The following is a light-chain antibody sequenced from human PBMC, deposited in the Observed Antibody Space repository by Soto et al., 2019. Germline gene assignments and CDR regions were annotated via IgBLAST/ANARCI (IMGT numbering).Light chain of an antibody. CDR3: QQYNNWHT. J-gene: IGKJ2*01. V-gene: IGKV3-15*01. Sequence: EIVMTQSPATLSVSPGEGATLSCRASQSASNNLAWYQQKPGQAPRLLIYGASTRATDIPARFTGSGSGTEFTLTISSLQSEDFAVYYCQQYNNWHTFGQGTKLEIK. CDR1: QSASNN. CDR2: GAS.